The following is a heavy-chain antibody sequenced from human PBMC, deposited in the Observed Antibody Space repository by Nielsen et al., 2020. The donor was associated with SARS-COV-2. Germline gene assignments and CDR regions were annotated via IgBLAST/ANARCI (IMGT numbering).Heavy chain of an antibody. J-gene: IGHJ6*02. CDR1: GGSISSGGYY. CDR3: ARESSGYDHYNYGMDV. D-gene: IGHD5-12*01. Sequence: SETLSLTCTVSGGSISSGGYYWSWIRHHPGKGLEWIGYIYFSGRTCYNSSLKSRVTISVDTSKNQVSLSLRSVTAADTAVYYCARESSGYDHYNYGMDVWGQGTTVTVSS. CDR2: IYFSGRT. V-gene: IGHV4-31*03.